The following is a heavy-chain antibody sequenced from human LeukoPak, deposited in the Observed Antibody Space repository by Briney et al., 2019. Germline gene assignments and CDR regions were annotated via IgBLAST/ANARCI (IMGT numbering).Heavy chain of an antibody. CDR3: ARDGGIVGKTTYFDH. Sequence: PSETLSLTCTVSGDSLSSYYWSWFRQPPGKGLEWIGHICRIGHTNSNASLKSRVTISIDTSKNQYSLKLNSVTAADTAVYWCARDGGIVGKTTYFDHWGQGTLVTVSS. CDR1: GDSLSSYY. V-gene: IGHV4-59*01. CDR2: ICRIGHT. D-gene: IGHD1-26*01. J-gene: IGHJ4*02.